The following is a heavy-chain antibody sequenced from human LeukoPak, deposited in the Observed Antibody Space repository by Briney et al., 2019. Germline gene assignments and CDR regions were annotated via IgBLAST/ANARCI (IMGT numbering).Heavy chain of an antibody. V-gene: IGHV4-59*08. Sequence: SETLSLTCTVSGGSISSYYWSWIRQPPGKGLEWIGYIYYSGSTNYNPSLKSRVTISVDTSKNQFSLKLSSVTAADTAVYYCARTSSSGYYWYFDLWGRGTLVPVSS. CDR2: IYYSGST. D-gene: IGHD3-22*01. CDR3: ARTSSSGYYWYFDL. J-gene: IGHJ2*01. CDR1: GGSISSYY.